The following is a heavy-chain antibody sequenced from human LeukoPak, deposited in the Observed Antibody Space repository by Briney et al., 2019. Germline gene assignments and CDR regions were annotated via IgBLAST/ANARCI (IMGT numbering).Heavy chain of an antibody. V-gene: IGHV4-34*01. Sequence: KPSETLSLTCAVYGGSFSGYYWSWIRQPPGKGLEWIGEINHSGSTNYNPSLKSRVTISVDTSKNQFSLKLSSVTAADTAVYYCASTPVRGSGGSCYSYWGQGTLVTVSS. J-gene: IGHJ4*02. D-gene: IGHD2-15*01. CDR3: ASTPVRGSGGSCYSY. CDR1: GGSFSGYY. CDR2: INHSGST.